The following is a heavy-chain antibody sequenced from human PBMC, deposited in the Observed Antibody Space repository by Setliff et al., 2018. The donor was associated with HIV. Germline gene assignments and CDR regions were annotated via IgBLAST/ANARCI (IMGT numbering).Heavy chain of an antibody. V-gene: IGHV3-30*01. Sequence: GGSLRLSCAASGFTFSSYTMHWVRQAPGKGLEWVAVITHDGSSKYYADSVKGRFTISRDNSKNTLYLQMHSPRADDTAVYYCARDSSTKEMATIWVNFDYWGQGTLVTVSS. CDR2: ITHDGSSK. CDR3: ARDSSTKEMATIWVNFDY. CDR1: GFTFSSYT. J-gene: IGHJ4*02. D-gene: IGHD5-12*01.